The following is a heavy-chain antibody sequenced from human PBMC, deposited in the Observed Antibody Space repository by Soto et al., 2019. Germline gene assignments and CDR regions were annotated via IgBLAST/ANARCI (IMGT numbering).Heavy chain of an antibody. CDR2: IYPGDSDT. D-gene: IGHD3-10*01. Sequence: PGESLKISCKGSGYSFTSYWIGWVRQMPGKGLEWMGIIYPGDSDTRYSPSFQGQVTIPADKSISTAYLQWSSLKASDTAMYYCARRNYGSGGGYGMDVWGQGTTVTVSS. CDR3: ARRNYGSGGGYGMDV. V-gene: IGHV5-51*01. J-gene: IGHJ6*02. CDR1: GYSFTSYW.